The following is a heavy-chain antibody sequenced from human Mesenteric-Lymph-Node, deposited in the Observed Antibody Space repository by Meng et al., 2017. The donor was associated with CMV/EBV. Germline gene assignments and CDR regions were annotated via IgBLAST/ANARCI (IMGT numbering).Heavy chain of an antibody. J-gene: IGHJ4*02. CDR3: ARGLREVDWGHAPNYFDS. Sequence: SETLSLTCAVYGGSFSGYYWSWIRQPPGKGLEWIGEINHSGSTNYNPSLKSRVTISVDTSKNQFSLKLSSVTAADTAVYFCARGLREVDWGHAPNYFDSWGQGTLVTVSS. CDR1: GGSFSGYY. CDR2: INHSGST. D-gene: IGHD3/OR15-3a*01. V-gene: IGHV4-34*01.